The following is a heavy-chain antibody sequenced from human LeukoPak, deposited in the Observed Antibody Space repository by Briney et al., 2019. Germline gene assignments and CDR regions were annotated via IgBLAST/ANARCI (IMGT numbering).Heavy chain of an antibody. CDR3: ARASYCSGGSCYSDY. CDR1: GYTFTSYS. CDR2: ISAYNGNT. D-gene: IGHD2-15*01. V-gene: IGHV1-18*01. Sequence: ASVKVSFKASGYTFTSYSISWVRQAPGQGLEWMGWISAYNGNTIYAQKVKGRVTMTTDTSTSTDYMELRSLKSDDTAVYYCARASYCSGGSCYSDYWGQGTLVTASS. J-gene: IGHJ4*02.